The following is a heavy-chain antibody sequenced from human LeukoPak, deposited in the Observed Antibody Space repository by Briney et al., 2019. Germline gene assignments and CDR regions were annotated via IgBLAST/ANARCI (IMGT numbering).Heavy chain of an antibody. CDR1: GFTFSSYG. Sequence: GGSLRLSCAASGFTFSSYGMHWVRQAPGKGLEWMAVIWYDGSNKYYADSVKGRFTISRDNSKNTLYLQMNSLRAEDTAVYYCAKISGDSSGYFYFDYWGQGTLVTVSS. J-gene: IGHJ4*02. CDR2: IWYDGSNK. V-gene: IGHV3-33*06. CDR3: AKISGDSSGYFYFDY. D-gene: IGHD3-22*01.